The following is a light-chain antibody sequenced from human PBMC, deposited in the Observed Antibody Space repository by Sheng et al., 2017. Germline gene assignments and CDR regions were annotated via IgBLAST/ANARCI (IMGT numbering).Light chain of an antibody. CDR3: QQLNSYPWT. Sequence: DIHLTQSPSFVSASVGDRVTVTCRASQVINTYLAWYQQKPGKAPKLLIYAASTLQSGVPSRFSGRGSATEFTLTISSLQPDDFAVYYCQQLNSYPWTFGQGTKVGNQ. CDR2: AAS. V-gene: IGKV1-9*01. CDR1: QVINTY. J-gene: IGKJ1*01.